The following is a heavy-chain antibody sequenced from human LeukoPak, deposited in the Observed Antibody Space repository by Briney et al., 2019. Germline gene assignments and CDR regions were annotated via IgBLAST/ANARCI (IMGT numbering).Heavy chain of an antibody. CDR1: GGSISSYY. V-gene: IGHV4-59*08. CDR2: IYYSGST. D-gene: IGHD6-13*01. Sequence: SETLSLTCTVSGGSISSYYWSWIRQPPGKGLEWIGYIYYSGSTNYNPSLKSRVTISVDTSKNQFSLKLSSVTAADTAVYYCARGAAAGFDAFDIWGQGTMVTVSS. J-gene: IGHJ3*02. CDR3: ARGAAAGFDAFDI.